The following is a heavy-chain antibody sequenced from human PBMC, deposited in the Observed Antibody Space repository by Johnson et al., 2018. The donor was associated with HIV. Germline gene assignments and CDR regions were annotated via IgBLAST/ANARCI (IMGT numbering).Heavy chain of an antibody. V-gene: IGHV3-30*03. CDR2: ISYDGSNK. J-gene: IGHJ3*02. Sequence: QVQLVESGGGLVQPGGSLRLSCAASGFTVSSNYMSCVRQAPGKGLEWVAVISYDGSNKYYADSVKGRFTISRDNSKNTLYLQMNSLRAEDTAVYYCAREMNAGNDAFDIWGQGTMVTVSS. CDR1: GFTVSSNY. CDR3: AREMNAGNDAFDI.